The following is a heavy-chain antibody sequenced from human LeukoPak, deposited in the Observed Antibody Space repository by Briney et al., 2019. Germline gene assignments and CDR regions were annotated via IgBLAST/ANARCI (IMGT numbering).Heavy chain of an antibody. CDR1: GYTFTGYY. J-gene: IGHJ4*02. V-gene: IGHV1-2*04. D-gene: IGHD6-13*01. CDR2: INPKSGGT. CDR3: ARDPSYSSSWYFDY. Sequence: ASVKVSCKASGYTFTGYYMHWVRQAPGQGLEWMGWINPKSGGTNYGQKFQGWVTMTRDTSISTAYMELSSLRSEDTAVYYCARDPSYSSSWYFDYWGQGTLVTVSS.